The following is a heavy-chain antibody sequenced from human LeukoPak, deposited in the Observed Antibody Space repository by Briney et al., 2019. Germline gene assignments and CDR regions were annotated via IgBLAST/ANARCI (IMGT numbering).Heavy chain of an antibody. CDR2: INHSVST. CDR1: GGSFSGYY. CDR3: ARVRGYSYGYRLPFDY. Sequence: PSETLSLTCAVYGGSFSGYYWSWIRQPQGKGLEWIGEINHSVSTNYNPSLKSRVTISVDTSKNQFSLKLSSVTAADTAVYYCARVRGYSYGYRLPFDYWGQGTLVTVSS. D-gene: IGHD5-18*01. J-gene: IGHJ4*02. V-gene: IGHV4-34*01.